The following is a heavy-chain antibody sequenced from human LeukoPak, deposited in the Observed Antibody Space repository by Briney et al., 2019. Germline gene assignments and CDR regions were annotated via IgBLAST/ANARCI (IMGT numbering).Heavy chain of an antibody. CDR2: IYYSGST. J-gene: IGHJ4*02. V-gene: IGHV4-39*01. CDR3: ARVRGLRIDY. D-gene: IGHD5-12*01. Sequence: PSEILSLTCTVSGGSISSSSYYWGWIRQPPGKGLEWIGSIYYSGSTYYNPSLKSRVTISVDTSKNQFSLKLSSVTAADTAVYYCARVRGLRIDYWGQGTLVTVSS. CDR1: GGSISSSSYY.